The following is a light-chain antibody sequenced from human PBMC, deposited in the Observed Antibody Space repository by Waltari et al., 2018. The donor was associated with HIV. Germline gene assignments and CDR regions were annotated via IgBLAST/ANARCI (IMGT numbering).Light chain of an antibody. CDR1: SSDVGSYKL. Sequence: QSALTQPAPVSGSPGQSITISCTGTSSDVGSYKLVSWYQQHPGKAPKLMIYDVSKRPSGVSNRFSGSKSGNTASLTISGLQAEDEADYYCCSYAGSSTLVFGGGTKLTVL. CDR2: DVS. CDR3: CSYAGSSTLV. J-gene: IGLJ3*02. V-gene: IGLV2-23*02.